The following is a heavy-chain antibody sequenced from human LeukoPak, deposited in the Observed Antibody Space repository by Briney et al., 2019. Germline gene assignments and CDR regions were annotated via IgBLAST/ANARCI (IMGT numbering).Heavy chain of an antibody. CDR3: AKDTLPLSRGSLDSGYGD. V-gene: IGHV3-9*01. CDR2: ISWNSGST. D-gene: IGHD5-12*01. CDR1: GFTFDDYA. J-gene: IGHJ4*02. Sequence: PGRSLRLSCAASGFTFDDYAMHWVRQAPGKGLEWVSGISWNSGSTGYADSVKGRFTISRDNAKNSLYLQMNSLRAEDTALYYCAKDTLPLSRGSLDSGYGDWGQGTLVTVSS.